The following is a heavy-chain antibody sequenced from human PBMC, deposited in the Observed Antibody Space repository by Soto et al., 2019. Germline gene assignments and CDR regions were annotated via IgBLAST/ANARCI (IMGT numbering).Heavy chain of an antibody. D-gene: IGHD3-9*01. CDR3: ARGGNYDILTGYYSDSDY. CDR2: IYYSGST. J-gene: IGHJ4*02. CDR1: GGSISSSSYY. Sequence: SETLSLTCTVSGGSISSSSYYWGWIRQPPGKGLEWIGYIYYSGSTNYNPSLKSRVTISVDTSKNQFSLKLSSVTAADTAVYYCARGGNYDILTGYYSDSDYWGQGTLVTVSS. V-gene: IGHV4-61*05.